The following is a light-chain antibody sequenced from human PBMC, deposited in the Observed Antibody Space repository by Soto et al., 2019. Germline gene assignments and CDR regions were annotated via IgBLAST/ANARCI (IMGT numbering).Light chain of an antibody. CDR1: KNDIGVYDF. CDR2: EVV. J-gene: IGLJ3*02. Sequence: QSVLTQPPSASGSPGQSVTISCTGTKNDIGVYDFVSWYQHHPGKAPRLIIYEVVQRPSGVPDRFSGSKSGNTASLTISGLQAEDEADYYCSSYTTNSTWVFGGGTKLTVL. CDR3: SSYTTNSTWV. V-gene: IGLV2-18*02.